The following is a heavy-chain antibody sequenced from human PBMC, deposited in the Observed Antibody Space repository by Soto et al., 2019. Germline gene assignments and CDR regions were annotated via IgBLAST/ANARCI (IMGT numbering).Heavy chain of an antibody. V-gene: IGHV3-30-3*01. CDR3: ARVDCSTTTCYYYGFEV. CDR1: GFDFSGYT. Sequence: DLEESGGGVVQPGGSLRLSCAGSGFDFSGYTIHWVRQAPGKGLEWVAVISYDGSDKYYADSVKGRFTISRDNAKKTLYLQMNSLRIEDTAVYYCARVDCSTTTCYYYGFEVWGQGTTVTVSS. D-gene: IGHD2-2*01. J-gene: IGHJ6*02. CDR2: ISYDGSDK.